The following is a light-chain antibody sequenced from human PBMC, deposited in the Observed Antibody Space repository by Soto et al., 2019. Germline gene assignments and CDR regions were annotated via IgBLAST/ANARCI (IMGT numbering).Light chain of an antibody. CDR2: AAS. CDR3: QQRSNWPPGVT. CDR1: QGISSY. J-gene: IGKJ3*01. Sequence: DIQLTQSPSFLSASVGDRVTITCRASQGISSYLAWYQQKPGKAPKLLIYAASTLQSGVPSRFSGSGSGTEFTLTISSLEPEDFAVYYCQQRSNWPPGVTFGPGTKVDIK. V-gene: IGKV1-9*01.